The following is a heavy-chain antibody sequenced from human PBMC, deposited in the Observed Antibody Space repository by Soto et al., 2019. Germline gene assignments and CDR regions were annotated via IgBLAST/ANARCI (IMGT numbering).Heavy chain of an antibody. J-gene: IGHJ1*01. V-gene: IGHV3-66*01. CDR2: YSGGST. CDR3: ARDRIAVAGNPEYFQH. Sequence: EVQLVESGGGLVQPGGSLRLSCAASGFTVSSNYMSWVRQAPGKGLEWVSVYSGGSTYYADSVKGRFTISRDNSKNTLYLQMNSLRAEDTAVYYCARDRIAVAGNPEYFQHWGQGTLVTVSS. D-gene: IGHD6-19*01. CDR1: GFTVSSNY.